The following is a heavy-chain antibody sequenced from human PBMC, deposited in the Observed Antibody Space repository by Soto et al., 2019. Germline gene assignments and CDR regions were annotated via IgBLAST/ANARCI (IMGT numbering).Heavy chain of an antibody. CDR2: ISGSGGST. V-gene: IGHV3-23*01. D-gene: IGHD3-22*01. CDR3: AKDSRATYYDSSGHPGYFDY. Sequence: GGSLRLSCAASGFTFSSYAMSWVRQAPGKGLEWVSAISGSGGSTYYADSVKGRFTISRDNSKNTLYLQMNSLRAEDTAVYYCAKDSRATYYDSSGHPGYFDYWGQGTLVTVSS. J-gene: IGHJ4*02. CDR1: GFTFSSYA.